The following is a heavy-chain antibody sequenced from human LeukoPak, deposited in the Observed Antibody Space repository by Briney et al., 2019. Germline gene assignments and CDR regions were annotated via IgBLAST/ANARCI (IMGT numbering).Heavy chain of an antibody. CDR1: GFTFSGSA. Sequence: GGSLRLSCAASGFTFSGSAMHWVRQASGKGLEWVGRIRSKANSYATAYAASVKGRFTISRDDSKNTAYLQMNSLKTEDTAVYYCTRLEMATIQWGQGTLVTVSS. CDR3: TRLEMATIQ. CDR2: IRSKANSYAT. V-gene: IGHV3-73*01. J-gene: IGHJ4*02. D-gene: IGHD5-24*01.